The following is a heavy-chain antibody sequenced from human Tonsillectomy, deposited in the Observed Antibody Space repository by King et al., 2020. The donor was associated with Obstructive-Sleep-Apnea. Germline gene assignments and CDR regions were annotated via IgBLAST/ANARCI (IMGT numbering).Heavy chain of an antibody. Sequence: VQLVQSGSELKKPGASVTVSCKASGYTFTKYTVTWVRQAPGQGLEWMGWINTNTGNPIYAQEFTGRFFFSSDASVNTAYLQISSLKADDTAIYYCTRMFRFVGAPTAPFGLDVWGQGTTVTVSS. J-gene: IGHJ6*02. CDR3: TRMFRFVGAPTAPFGLDV. CDR2: INTNTGNP. CDR1: GYTFTKYT. D-gene: IGHD3-3*01. V-gene: IGHV7-4-1*02.